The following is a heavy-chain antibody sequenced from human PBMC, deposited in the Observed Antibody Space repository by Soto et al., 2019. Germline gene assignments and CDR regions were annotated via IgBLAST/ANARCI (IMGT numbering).Heavy chain of an antibody. D-gene: IGHD3-16*01. CDR1: GGYFNNRQTLNSYP. J-gene: IGHJ6*02. Sequence: QVQVVQSGAEVKRPGSSVNVSCKASGGYFNNRQTLNSYPISWVRQATGQGLECMGVIIPLFGTTNYAQRFQVRVTITADNSTSTTYPELKNVTSGDTAVSYHTKSWGRKIYYYYYAMEVGCQGTKVTVSS. CDR3: TKSWGRKIYYYYYAMEV. V-gene: IGHV1-69*06. CDR2: IIPLFGTT.